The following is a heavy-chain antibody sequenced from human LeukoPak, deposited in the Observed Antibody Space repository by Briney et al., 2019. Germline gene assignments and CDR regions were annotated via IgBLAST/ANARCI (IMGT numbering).Heavy chain of an antibody. Sequence: GESLQISCKGSGYSFTTYWIGWARRLPGKGLGWMGIIYPGDSDTRYSPSFQGQVTISADKSISTAYLQWSSLKASDTAMYYCARHLDTAMVTRYYGMDVWGQGTTVTVSS. CDR3: ARHLDTAMVTRYYGMDV. V-gene: IGHV5-51*01. CDR2: IYPGDSDT. CDR1: GYSFTTYW. D-gene: IGHD5-18*01. J-gene: IGHJ6*02.